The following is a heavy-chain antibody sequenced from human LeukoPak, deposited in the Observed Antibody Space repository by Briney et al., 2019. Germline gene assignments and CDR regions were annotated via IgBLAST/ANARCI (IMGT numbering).Heavy chain of an antibody. Sequence: PSETLSLTCAVYGGSFSGYYWSWIRQPPGKGLEWIGEINHSGSTNYNPSLKSRVTMSVDTSKNQFSLKLSSVTAADTAVYYCARARLSRKGMDVWGQGTTVTVSS. CDR3: ARARLSRKGMDV. J-gene: IGHJ6*02. CDR2: INHSGST. V-gene: IGHV4-34*01. D-gene: IGHD4/OR15-4a*01. CDR1: GGSFSGYY.